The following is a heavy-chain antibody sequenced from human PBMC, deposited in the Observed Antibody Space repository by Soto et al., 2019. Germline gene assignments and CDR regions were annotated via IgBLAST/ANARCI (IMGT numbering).Heavy chain of an antibody. CDR3: ARPIYDSRGYYYFDY. Sequence: SETLSLTCTVSGGSISSSSYYWGWIRQPPGKGLEWIGSVYYSGSTYDNPSLKSRITLSVDRSKNQFSLKLTSVTAADTAVYYCARPIYDSRGYYYFDYWGQGTLVTVSS. D-gene: IGHD3-22*01. V-gene: IGHV4-39*01. CDR1: GGSISSSSYY. J-gene: IGHJ4*02. CDR2: VYYSGST.